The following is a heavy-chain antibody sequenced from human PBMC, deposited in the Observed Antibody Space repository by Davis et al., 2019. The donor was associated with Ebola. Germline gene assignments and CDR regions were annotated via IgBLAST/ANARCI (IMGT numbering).Heavy chain of an antibody. J-gene: IGHJ4*02. Sequence: GESLKISCAASSFSFTSYCMHWVRQAPGKGLEWVAVIWYDGSNKYYADSVKGRFTISRDNSKNTLYLQMNSLRAEDTAVYYCARDLPYYDFWSGYYRYWGQGTLVTVSS. V-gene: IGHV3-33*01. D-gene: IGHD3-3*01. CDR2: IWYDGSNK. CDR1: SFSFTSYC. CDR3: ARDLPYYDFWSGYYRY.